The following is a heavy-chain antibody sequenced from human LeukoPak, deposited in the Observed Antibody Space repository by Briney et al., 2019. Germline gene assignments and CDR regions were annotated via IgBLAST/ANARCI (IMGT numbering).Heavy chain of an antibody. J-gene: IGHJ4*02. V-gene: IGHV3-21*05. CDR1: GFTFSSYS. Sequence: GGSLRLSCAASGFTFSSYSMNWVRQAPGKGLEWVSYISGDGTYTNYADSVKGRFTISRDNAKNSLFLQMNSLRAEDTAVYYCARLDSGYLPDSWGQGTLVSVSS. CDR2: ISGDGTYT. D-gene: IGHD3-22*01. CDR3: ARLDSGYLPDS.